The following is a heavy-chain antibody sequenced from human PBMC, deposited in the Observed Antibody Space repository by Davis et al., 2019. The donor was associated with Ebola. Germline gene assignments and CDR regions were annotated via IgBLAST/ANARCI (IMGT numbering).Heavy chain of an antibody. J-gene: IGHJ6*02. V-gene: IGHV1-2*02. CDR1: GYTFTGYY. CDR3: AREVGSGYDYYYYYGMDV. CDR2: INPNSGGT. D-gene: IGHD5-12*01. Sequence: ASVKVSCKASGYTFTGYYMHWVRQAPGQGLEWMGWINPNSGGTNYAQKFQGRVTMTRDTSISTAYMELSRLRSDDTAVYYCAREVGSGYDYYYYYGMDVWGQGTTVTVSS.